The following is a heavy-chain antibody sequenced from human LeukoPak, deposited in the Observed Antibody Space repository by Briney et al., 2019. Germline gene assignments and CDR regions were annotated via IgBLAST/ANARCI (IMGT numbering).Heavy chain of an antibody. D-gene: IGHD6-13*01. CDR1: GFTFSSYA. CDR2: FTSMSRTI. J-gene: IGHJ4*02. CDR3: ARQSSGIAATDKIDY. V-gene: IGHV3-21*01. Sequence: GGSLRLSCAASGFTFSSYAMTWVGQAPGKGLEWVSSFTSMSRTIYYADSVKGRFTISRDDAKKSLYLQMNSLRVEDTAIYYCARQSSGIAATDKIDYWGQGTLVTVSS.